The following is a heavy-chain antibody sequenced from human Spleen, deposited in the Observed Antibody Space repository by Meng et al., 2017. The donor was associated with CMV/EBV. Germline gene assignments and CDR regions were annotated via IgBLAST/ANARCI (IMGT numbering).Heavy chain of an antibody. Sequence: SLKISCAASGFTFDDYAMHWVRQAPGKGLEWVSGIGWNSGIIDYADSVKGRFTISRDNAKNSLYLQMNSLRAEDTAVYYCARVGQWLVRPSDYWGQGTLVTVSS. D-gene: IGHD6-19*01. CDR2: IGWNSGII. CDR1: GFTFDDYA. J-gene: IGHJ4*02. V-gene: IGHV3-9*01. CDR3: ARVGQWLVRPSDY.